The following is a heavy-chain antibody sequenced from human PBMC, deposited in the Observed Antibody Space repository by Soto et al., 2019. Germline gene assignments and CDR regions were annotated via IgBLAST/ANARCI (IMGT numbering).Heavy chain of an antibody. V-gene: IGHV3-64*01. Sequence: GGSLRLSCAASGFTFSSYAMHWVRQAPGKGLEYVSAISSNGGSTYYANSVKGRFTISRDNSKNTLYLQMGSLRAEDMAVYYCAREHDYGAEDYWGQGTLVTVSS. J-gene: IGHJ4*02. D-gene: IGHD4-17*01. CDR3: AREHDYGAEDY. CDR1: GFTFSSYA. CDR2: ISSNGGST.